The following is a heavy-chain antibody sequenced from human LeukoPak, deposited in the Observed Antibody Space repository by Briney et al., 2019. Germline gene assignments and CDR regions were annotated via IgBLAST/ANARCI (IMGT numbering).Heavy chain of an antibody. D-gene: IGHD6-19*01. CDR3: ARVEAGMDNY. CDR2: ISYDGSNK. V-gene: IGHV3-30-3*01. CDR1: GFTFSSYA. J-gene: IGHJ4*02. Sequence: GGSLRLSCAASGFTFSSYAMHWVRQAPGKGLEWVAVISYDGSNKYYADSVKGRFTISRDNSKNTLYLQMNSLRAEDTAVYYCARVEAGMDNYWGQGTLVTVSS.